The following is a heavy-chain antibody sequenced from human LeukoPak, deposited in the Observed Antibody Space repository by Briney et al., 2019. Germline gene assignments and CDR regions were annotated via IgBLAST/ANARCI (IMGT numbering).Heavy chain of an antibody. CDR3: ARGGMANAPREPYYYGLDV. CDR2: INSDGSST. V-gene: IGHV3-74*01. Sequence: GGSLRLSCAASGFTFSSYWMHWVRQAPGKGLVWVSRINSDGSSTSYADSVKGRFTISRDNAKNTLYLQMNSLRAEDTAVYYCARGGMANAPREPYYYGLDVWGQGTTVTVSS. CDR1: GFTFSSYW. J-gene: IGHJ6*02. D-gene: IGHD5-24*01.